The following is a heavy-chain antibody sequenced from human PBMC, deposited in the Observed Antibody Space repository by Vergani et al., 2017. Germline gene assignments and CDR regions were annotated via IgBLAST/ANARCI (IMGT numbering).Heavy chain of an antibody. J-gene: IGHJ4*02. CDR1: GFTFDDYA. CDR2: ISWDGGST. V-gene: IGHV3-43D*03. CDR3: AKDKGPYSGYTFDY. D-gene: IGHD5-12*01. Sequence: EVQLVESGGVVVQPGGSLRLSCAASGFTFDDYAMHWVRQAPGKGLEWVSLISWDGGSTYYADSVKGRFTISRDNSKNSLYLQMNSQRAEDTALYYCAKDKGPYSGYTFDYWGQGTLVTVSS.